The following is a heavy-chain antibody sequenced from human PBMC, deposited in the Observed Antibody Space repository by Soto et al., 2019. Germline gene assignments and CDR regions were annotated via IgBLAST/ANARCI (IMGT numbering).Heavy chain of an antibody. J-gene: IGHJ5*02. CDR3: PGGRHWFGP. Sequence: PSETLSLTCTVSGISITSSYWNWFRQSPGKGLEWIGQISDRGDINYNPPLESRVAISTDTSKNQVSLTLTAVNAADTAVYFCPGGRHWFGPWGQGTLVTVSS. CDR2: ISDRGDI. CDR1: GISITSSY. V-gene: IGHV4-59*08.